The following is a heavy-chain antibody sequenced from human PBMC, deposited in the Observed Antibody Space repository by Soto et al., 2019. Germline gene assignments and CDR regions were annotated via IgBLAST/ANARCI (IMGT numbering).Heavy chain of an antibody. CDR3: AMARGYSYGGPFDY. J-gene: IGHJ4*02. CDR2: ISSSSSYI. V-gene: IGHV3-21*01. D-gene: IGHD5-18*01. Sequence: EVQLVESGGGLVKPGGSLRLSCAASGSTFSSYSMNWVRQAPGKGLEWVSSISSSSSYIYYADSVKGRFTISRDNAKNSLYLQMNSLRAEDTAVYYCAMARGYSYGGPFDYWGQGTLVTVSS. CDR1: GSTFSSYS.